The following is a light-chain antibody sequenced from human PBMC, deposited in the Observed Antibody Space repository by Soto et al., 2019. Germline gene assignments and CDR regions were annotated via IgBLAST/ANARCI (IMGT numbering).Light chain of an antibody. CDR3: AAWDDSLSGSYV. J-gene: IGLJ1*01. Sequence: QTVVTQPPSASGTPGQRVTISCSGSSSNIGYNYVFWYQQLPATAPKLLIYSNNQRPSGVPDRFPGSKSGTSASLSISGLRSEDEADYYGAAWDDSLSGSYVFGTGVKVTVL. V-gene: IGLV1-47*02. CDR1: SSNIGYNY. CDR2: SNN.